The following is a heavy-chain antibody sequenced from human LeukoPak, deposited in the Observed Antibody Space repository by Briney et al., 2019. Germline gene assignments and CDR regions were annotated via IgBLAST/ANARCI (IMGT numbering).Heavy chain of an antibody. CDR3: ARGGGRWLLYPPHRNWYFDL. CDR2: INHSGST. D-gene: IGHD3-3*01. CDR1: GGSFSGYY. V-gene: IGHV4-34*01. Sequence: PSETLSLTCAVYGGSFSGYYWSWIRQPPGKGLEWIGEINHSGSTNYNPSLKSRVTISVDTSKNQFSLKLSSVTAADTAVYYCARGGGRWLLYPPHRNWYFDLWGCGTLVTVSS. J-gene: IGHJ2*01.